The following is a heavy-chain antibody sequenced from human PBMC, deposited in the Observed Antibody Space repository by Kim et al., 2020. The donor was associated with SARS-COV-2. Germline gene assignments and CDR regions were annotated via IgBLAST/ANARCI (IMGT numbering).Heavy chain of an antibody. CDR3: AKDLRVLRYFDWHPIAFDI. V-gene: IGHV3-23*01. Sequence: GGSLRLSCAASGFTFSSYAMSWVRQAPGKGLEWVSAISGSGGSTYYADSVKGRFTISRDNSKNTLYLQMNSLRAEDTAVYYCAKDLRVLRYFDWHPIAFDIWGQGTMVTVSS. CDR2: ISGSGGST. D-gene: IGHD3-9*01. CDR1: GFTFSSYA. J-gene: IGHJ3*02.